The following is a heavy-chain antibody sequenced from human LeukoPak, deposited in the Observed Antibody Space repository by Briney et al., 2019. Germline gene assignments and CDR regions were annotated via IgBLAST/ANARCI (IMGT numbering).Heavy chain of an antibody. CDR1: GITLSNYG. CDR2: ISDRHGST. D-gene: IGHD3-10*01. CDR3: ARENGSGGIKFDY. J-gene: IGHJ4*02. Sequence: GGSLRLSRAVSGITLSNYGMSWVRQAPGKGLEWVAGISDRHGSTIYADSVKGRFTISRDNPKNTLYLQMNSLRADDTAVYFCARENGSGGIKFDYWGQGTQVTVSA. V-gene: IGHV3-23*01.